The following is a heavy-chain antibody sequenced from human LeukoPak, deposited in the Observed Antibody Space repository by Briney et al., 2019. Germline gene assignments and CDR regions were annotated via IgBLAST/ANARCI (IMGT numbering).Heavy chain of an antibody. CDR3: ARAGNSSRTNWLDP. V-gene: IGHV3-53*01. CDR2: IYSGGST. Sequence: GGSLRLSCAASGFTVSSNYMSWVRQAPGXGLEWVSVIYSGGSTYYADSVKGRFTIYRDNYKNTTYLQMNSLRAEDTAVYYCARAGNSSRTNWLDPWGLGTLLTVSS. CDR1: GFTVSSNY. D-gene: IGHD6-13*01. J-gene: IGHJ5*02.